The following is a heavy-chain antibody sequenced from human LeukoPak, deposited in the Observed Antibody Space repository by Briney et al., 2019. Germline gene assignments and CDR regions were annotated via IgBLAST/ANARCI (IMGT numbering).Heavy chain of an antibody. J-gene: IGHJ6*03. CDR1: GFTFGDYA. CDR2: IRSKAYGGTT. D-gene: IGHD5-18*01. V-gene: IGHV3-49*03. Sequence: SGRSLRLSCTASGFTFGDYAMSWFRQAPAKGLEWVGFIRSKAYGGTTEYAASVKGRFTISRDDSKSIAYLQMNSLKTEDTAVYYCTRDGYSYGYLGYYYYYMDVWGKGTTVTVSS. CDR3: TRDGYSYGYLGYYYYYMDV.